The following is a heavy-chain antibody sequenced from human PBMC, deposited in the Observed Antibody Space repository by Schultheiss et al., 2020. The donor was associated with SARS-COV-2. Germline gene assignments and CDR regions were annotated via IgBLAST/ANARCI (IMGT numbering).Heavy chain of an antibody. Sequence: SETLSLTCAVYGGPFSGYYWSWIRQPPGKGLEWIGYIYYSGSTNYNPSLKSRVTISVDTSKNQFSLSLSSVTAADTAVFYCARGAASTMITPIAHWGQGTLVTVSS. CDR3: ARGAASTMITPIAH. V-gene: IGHV4-34*11. CDR1: GGPFSGYY. D-gene: IGHD3-16*01. CDR2: IYYSGST. J-gene: IGHJ4*02.